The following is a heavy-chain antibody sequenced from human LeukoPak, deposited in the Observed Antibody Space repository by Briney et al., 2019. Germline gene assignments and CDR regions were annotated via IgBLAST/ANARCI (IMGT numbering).Heavy chain of an antibody. CDR3: ARLDDGDYGHYHYSYMDV. CDR2: VDPEDGET. CDR1: GYTFNDYY. D-gene: IGHD4-17*01. V-gene: IGHV1-69-2*01. J-gene: IGHJ6*03. Sequence: ASVKVSCKVSGYTFNDYYLHWVQQAPGKGLEWMGLVDPEDGETIYAEKFQGRGTITADTATDTAYMELSSLRSDDPAVHYCARLDDGDYGHYHYSYMDVWGKGPTVTVPS.